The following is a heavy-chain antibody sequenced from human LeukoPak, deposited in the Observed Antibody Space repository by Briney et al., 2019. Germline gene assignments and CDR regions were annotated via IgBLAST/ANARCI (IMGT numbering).Heavy chain of an antibody. CDR2: IIPIFGTA. D-gene: IGHD1-1*01. Sequence: GASVKVSCKASGGTFSSYAISWVRQAPGQGLEWMGGIIPIFGTANYAQKFQGRVTMTRDTSISTAYMELSRLRSDDTAVYYCARQNWNDPPQYWYFDLWGRGTLVTVSS. CDR1: GGTFSSYA. CDR3: ARQNWNDPPQYWYFDL. V-gene: IGHV1-69*05. J-gene: IGHJ2*01.